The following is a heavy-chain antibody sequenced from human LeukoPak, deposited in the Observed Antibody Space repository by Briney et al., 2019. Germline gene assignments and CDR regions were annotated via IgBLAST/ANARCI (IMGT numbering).Heavy chain of an antibody. V-gene: IGHV3-11*04. CDR1: GYTFSDDY. D-gene: IGHD3-10*01. Sequence: GGSLRLSCAASGYTFSDDYMTWIRQAPGKGLEWVSYISNSDGTTYYADFVRGRFTISRDNAKKSLYLQMNSLRVEDTAVYYCARGGSYSCLDYWGQGTLVTVSS. CDR3: ARGGSYSCLDY. CDR2: ISNSDGTT. J-gene: IGHJ4*02.